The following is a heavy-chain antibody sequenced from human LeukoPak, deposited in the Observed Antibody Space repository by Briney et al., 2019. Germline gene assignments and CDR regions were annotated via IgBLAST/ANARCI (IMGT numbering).Heavy chain of an antibody. D-gene: IGHD3-10*01. CDR3: ARSSTITMVRVLRY. CDR1: GFTFTTYS. CDR2: ISTRDTFI. V-gene: IGHV3-21*01. Sequence: PGGSLRLSCEASGFTFTTYSMTWVRQTPGEGLEWVSSISTRDTFINYADSVKGRFTISRDNAKNSLFLQMTSLRAEDTAMYYCARSSTITMVRVLRYWGQGTLVTVSS. J-gene: IGHJ4*02.